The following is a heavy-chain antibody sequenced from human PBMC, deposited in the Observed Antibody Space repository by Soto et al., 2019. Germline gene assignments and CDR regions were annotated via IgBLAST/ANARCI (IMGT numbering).Heavy chain of an antibody. CDR2: IYYSGST. J-gene: IGHJ4*02. CDR1: GGSISSGGYY. CDR3: ARGARYCSSTSCYLYYFDY. D-gene: IGHD2-2*01. V-gene: IGHV4-31*03. Sequence: SETLSLTCTVSGGSISSGGYYWSWIRQHPGKGLEWIGYIYYSGSTYYNPSLKSRVTISVDTSKNQFSLKLSSVTAADTAVYYCARGARYCSSTSCYLYYFDYWGQGTLVTVSS.